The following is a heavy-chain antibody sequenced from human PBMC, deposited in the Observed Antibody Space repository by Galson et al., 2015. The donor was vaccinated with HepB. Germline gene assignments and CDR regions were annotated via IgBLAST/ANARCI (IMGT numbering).Heavy chain of an antibody. CDR3: ARSAVGYYYGMDV. CDR2: IYPGDSDT. J-gene: IGHJ6*02. CDR1: GYSFSKYW. V-gene: IGHV5-51*01. Sequence: QSGAEMKKPGESLKISCKGSGYSFSKYWIGWVRQMPGKGLEWMGTIYPGDSDTRYSPSFQGQVTISADKSFNTAYLQWSSLKASDTAMYYCARSAVGYYYGMDVWGQGTTVTVSS.